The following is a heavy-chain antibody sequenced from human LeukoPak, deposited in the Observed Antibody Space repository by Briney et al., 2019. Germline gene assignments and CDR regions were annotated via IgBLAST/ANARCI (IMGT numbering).Heavy chain of an antibody. V-gene: IGHV3-23*01. CDR3: AKENGYYESSGYYAGHFDY. CDR2: ISGSGGST. CDR1: GFTFSSYA. J-gene: IGHJ4*02. D-gene: IGHD3-22*01. Sequence: GGSLRLSCAASGFTFSSYAMSWVRQAPGKGLEWVSAISGSGGSTYYADSVKGRFTISRDNSKNTLHLQMNSLKPEDTAVYYCAKENGYYESSGYYAGHFDYWGQGTLVTVSS.